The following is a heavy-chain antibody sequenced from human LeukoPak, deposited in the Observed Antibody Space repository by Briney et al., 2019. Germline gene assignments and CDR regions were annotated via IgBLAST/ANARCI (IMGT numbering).Heavy chain of an antibody. CDR2: IKQDGSEE. J-gene: IGHJ4*02. CDR1: GFTFGTYW. CDR3: AKVRGWTGGDYFDY. D-gene: IGHD6-19*01. Sequence: GGSLRLSCAASGFTFGTYWMTWVRQAPGKGLQWVANIKQDGSEEYYVDSVKGRFTISRDNAKNSLYLQMNSLRAEDTAVYYCAKVRGWTGGDYFDYWGQGILVTVSS. V-gene: IGHV3-7*03.